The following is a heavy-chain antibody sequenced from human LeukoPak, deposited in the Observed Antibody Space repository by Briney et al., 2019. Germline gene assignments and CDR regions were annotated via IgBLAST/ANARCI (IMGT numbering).Heavy chain of an antibody. CDR1: GYTFTSYG. Sequence: ASVKVSCKASGYTFTSYGISWVRQAPGQGLEWMGWISAYNGNTNYAQKLQGRVTVTTDTSTSTAYMELRSLRSDDTAVYYCAREVVVDYYYDRAYWYFDLWGRGTLVTVSS. CDR3: AREVVVDYYYDRAYWYFDL. D-gene: IGHD3-22*01. CDR2: ISAYNGNT. V-gene: IGHV1-18*01. J-gene: IGHJ2*01.